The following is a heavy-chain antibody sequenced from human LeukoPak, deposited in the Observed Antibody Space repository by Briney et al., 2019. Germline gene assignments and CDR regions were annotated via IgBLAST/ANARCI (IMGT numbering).Heavy chain of an antibody. CDR3: ARGMATIRYYSDY. CDR1: GGSISSYI. V-gene: IGHV4-59*01. Sequence: SEALSLTCTASGGSISSYIWSWLRQPPGKGVEWIGYISYSGSTNYNPSLKSRVTISVDTSKNQFSLKLSSVTAADTAVYYCARGMATIRYYSDYWGQGALVTVSS. J-gene: IGHJ4*02. CDR2: ISYSGST. D-gene: IGHD5-24*01.